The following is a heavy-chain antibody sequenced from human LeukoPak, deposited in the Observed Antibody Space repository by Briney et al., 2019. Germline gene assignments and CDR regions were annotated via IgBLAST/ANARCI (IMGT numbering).Heavy chain of an antibody. J-gene: IGHJ4*02. V-gene: IGHV3-30-3*01. Sequence: PGGSLRLSCAASGFTFSSYAMHWVRQDPGKGLEWVAVISYDGSNKYYADSVKGRFTISRDNSKNTLYLQMNSLRAEDTAVYYCARGAGSSWSPFDYWGQGTLVTVSS. CDR2: ISYDGSNK. D-gene: IGHD6-13*01. CDR1: GFTFSSYA. CDR3: ARGAGSSWSPFDY.